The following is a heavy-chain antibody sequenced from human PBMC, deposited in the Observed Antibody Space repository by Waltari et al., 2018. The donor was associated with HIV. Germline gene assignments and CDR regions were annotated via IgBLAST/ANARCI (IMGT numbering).Heavy chain of an antibody. V-gene: IGHV3-48*01. J-gene: IGHJ4*02. Sequence: EVHRADPGGELVQPGESQGLSCEPSGFTCRLQSMHLYRQDPGKGLEWISYISSTGCAMSSAHFRRGPFNVSRANAKNSLFLEMDSLRVDATAVYYCALGPPLGYCSRTTCPTPYFNYWGQGTLVIVSS. CDR3: ALGPPLGYCSRTTCPTPYFNY. CDR1: GFTCRLQS. D-gene: IGHD2-21*01. CDR2: ISSTGCAM.